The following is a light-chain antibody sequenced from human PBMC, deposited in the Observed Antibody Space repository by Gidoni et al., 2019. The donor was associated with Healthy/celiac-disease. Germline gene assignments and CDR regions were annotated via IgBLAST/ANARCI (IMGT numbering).Light chain of an antibody. V-gene: IGLV1-40*01. CDR3: QSYDSSLSVYV. CDR1: SSNRGAGYD. Sequence: QSVLTQPPSVSGAPGQRVTISCTGSSSNRGAGYDVHWYQQLPGTAPKLLIYGNSNRPSGVPDRFSGSKSGTSASLAITGLQAEDEADYYCQSYDSSLSVYVFGTGTKVTVL. J-gene: IGLJ1*01. CDR2: GNS.